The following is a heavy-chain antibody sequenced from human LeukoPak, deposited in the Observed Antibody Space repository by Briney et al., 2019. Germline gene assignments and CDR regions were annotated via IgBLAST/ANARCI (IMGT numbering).Heavy chain of an antibody. D-gene: IGHD5-18*01. CDR2: INHSGST. Sequence: GSLRLSCAASGFTFSDYYMSWIRQPPGKGLEWIGEINHSGSTNYNPSLKSRVTISVDTSKNQFSLKLSSVTAADTAVYYCARPRGYSYGTFDYWGRGTLVTVPS. V-gene: IGHV4-34*01. CDR3: ARPRGYSYGTFDY. J-gene: IGHJ4*02. CDR1: GFTFSDYY.